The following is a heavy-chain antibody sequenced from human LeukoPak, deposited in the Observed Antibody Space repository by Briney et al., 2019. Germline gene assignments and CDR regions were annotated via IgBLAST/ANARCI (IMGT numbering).Heavy chain of an antibody. CDR2: IYSGGST. CDR1: GFTVSSKY. V-gene: IGHV3-53*01. CDR3: ARDVRGWLYQRPIPYGMDV. Sequence: GGSLRLSCAASGFTVSSKYMSWVRQAPGKGLGWVSVIYSGGSTYYADSVKGRFTISRDNAKNSLYLQMNSLRDEDTAVYYCARDVRGWLYQRPIPYGMDVWGQGTTVTVSS. D-gene: IGHD2-2*01. J-gene: IGHJ6*02.